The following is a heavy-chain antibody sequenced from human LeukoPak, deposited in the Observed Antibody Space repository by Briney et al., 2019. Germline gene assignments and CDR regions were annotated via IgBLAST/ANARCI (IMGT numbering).Heavy chain of an antibody. CDR2: ISYDGSNK. Sequence: GGSLRLSCAASGFTFSSYGMHWVRQAPGKGLECVAVISYDGSNKYYADSVKGRFTVSRDNSKNTLYLQMNSLRAEDTAVYYCARIPYCSSTNCYPSDYWGQGTLVTVSS. J-gene: IGHJ4*02. V-gene: IGHV3-30*03. D-gene: IGHD2-2*01. CDR3: ARIPYCSSTNCYPSDY. CDR1: GFTFSSYG.